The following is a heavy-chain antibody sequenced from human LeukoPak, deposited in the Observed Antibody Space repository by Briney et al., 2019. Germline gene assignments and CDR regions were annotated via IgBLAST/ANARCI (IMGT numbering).Heavy chain of an antibody. CDR2: ISGYNGNT. V-gene: IGHV1-18*01. J-gene: IGHJ4*02. D-gene: IGHD3-22*01. Sequence: ASVKVSCKASGYTFTNYGISWVRQAPGQGLEWMGWISGYNGNTNYAQKLQGRVTMTTDTSASTVYMELRSLRSDDTAVYYCARDSYDSSGNYLDYWGQGTLVTVSS. CDR3: ARDSYDSSGNYLDY. CDR1: GYTFTNYG.